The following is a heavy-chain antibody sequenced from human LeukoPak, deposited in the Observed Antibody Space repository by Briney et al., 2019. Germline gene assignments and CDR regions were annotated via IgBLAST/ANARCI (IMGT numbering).Heavy chain of an antibody. Sequence: GGSLRLSCGASGFSFSDYGMHWVRQAPGKGLEWVAFIRHDGNKKYLPDSVKGRFTISRDNSKNTLYLQMNSLRAEDTAVYYCAKESKVVVPAAMGTDYWGQGTLVTVSS. J-gene: IGHJ4*02. CDR2: IRHDGNKK. CDR1: GFSFSDYG. D-gene: IGHD2-2*01. V-gene: IGHV3-30*02. CDR3: AKESKVVVPAAMGTDY.